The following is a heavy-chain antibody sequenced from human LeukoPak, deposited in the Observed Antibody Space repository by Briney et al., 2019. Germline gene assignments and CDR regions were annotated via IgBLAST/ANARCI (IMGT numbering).Heavy chain of an antibody. V-gene: IGHV4-30-2*01. J-gene: IGHJ4*02. Sequence: SETLSLTCAVSGGSISSGGYSWSWIRPPPGKGLEWIGYIYHSGSTYYNPSLKSRVTISVDSSQSQFSLKVSSATAPHTTVYCCARAGMVRGVITFDYWGQGTLVTVSS. CDR2: IYHSGST. D-gene: IGHD3-10*01. CDR3: ARAGMVRGVITFDY. CDR1: GGSISSGGYS.